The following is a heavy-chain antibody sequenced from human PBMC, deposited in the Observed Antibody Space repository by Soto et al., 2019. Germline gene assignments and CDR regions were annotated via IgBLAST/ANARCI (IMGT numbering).Heavy chain of an antibody. Sequence: SETLSLTCAVYGGSFSGYYWSWIRQPPGKGLEWIGEINHSGNTNYNPSLKSRVTISVDTSKNQFSLKLSSVTAADTAMYFCASGRIIAARRDWYFDLWGRGTLVTVSS. CDR1: GGSFSGYY. CDR3: ASGRIIAARRDWYFDL. V-gene: IGHV4-34*01. J-gene: IGHJ2*01. CDR2: INHSGNT. D-gene: IGHD6-6*01.